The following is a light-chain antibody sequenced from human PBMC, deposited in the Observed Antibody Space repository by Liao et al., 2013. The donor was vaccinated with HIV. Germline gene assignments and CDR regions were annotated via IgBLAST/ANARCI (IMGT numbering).Light chain of an antibody. CDR3: QAWDSSTEVL. J-gene: IGLJ2*01. Sequence: SYEMTQPPSVSVSPGQTASVTCSGDGLGDKYVSWYQQRPGHSPILVIYEDTKRPSGIPERFSGSNSGNTATLTISETQAMDEADYYCQAWDSSTEVLFGGGTKLTVL. CDR2: EDT. V-gene: IGLV3-1*01. CDR1: GLGDKY.